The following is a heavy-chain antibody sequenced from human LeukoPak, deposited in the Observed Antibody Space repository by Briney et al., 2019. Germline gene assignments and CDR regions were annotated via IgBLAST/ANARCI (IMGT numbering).Heavy chain of an antibody. CDR2: ISSSSSYI. CDR3: ARDPEAYDYVWGSHRYYDY. V-gene: IGHV3-21*01. CDR1: GFTFSSYS. D-gene: IGHD3-16*02. Sequence: KPGGSLRLSCAASGFTFSSYSMNWVRQAPGKGLEWVSSISSSSSYIYYADSVKGRFTISRDNAKNPLYLQMNSLRAEDTAVYYCARDPEAYDYVWGSHRYYDYWGQGTLVTVSS. J-gene: IGHJ4*02.